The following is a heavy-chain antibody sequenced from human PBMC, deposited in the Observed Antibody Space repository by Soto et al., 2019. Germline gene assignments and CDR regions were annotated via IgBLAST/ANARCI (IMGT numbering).Heavy chain of an antibody. CDR3: ARDRITMVRGKDYYYMDV. Sequence: GASVKVSCTASGYTFTSYAMHWVRQAPGQRLEWMGWINAGNGNTKYSQKFQGRVTITRDTSASTAYMELSSLRSEDTAVYYCARDRITMVRGKDYYYMDVWGKGTTVTVSS. J-gene: IGHJ6*03. D-gene: IGHD3-10*01. CDR1: GYTFTSYA. V-gene: IGHV1-3*01. CDR2: INAGNGNT.